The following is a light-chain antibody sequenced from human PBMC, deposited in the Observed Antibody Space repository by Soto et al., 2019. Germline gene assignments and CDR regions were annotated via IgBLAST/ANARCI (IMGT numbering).Light chain of an antibody. V-gene: IGLV2-14*01. CDR2: EVN. Sequence: QSALTQPASVSGSPGQSITISCTGTSSDVGGYNYVSWYQQHTGKAPKLMIYEVNNRPSGVSHRFSGSKSGNTASLTISGLQAEDEADYYCSSYTSSITLAFGGGTKLTVL. CDR1: SSDVGGYNY. CDR3: SSYTSSITLA. J-gene: IGLJ2*01.